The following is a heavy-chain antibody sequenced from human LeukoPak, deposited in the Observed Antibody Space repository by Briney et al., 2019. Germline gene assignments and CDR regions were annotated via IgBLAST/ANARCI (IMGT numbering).Heavy chain of an antibody. CDR1: GGSTSSHY. V-gene: IGHV4-59*11. CDR3: ARVPGGSSTSDGFDY. D-gene: IGHD2-2*01. CDR2: IYYSGST. Sequence: SETLSLTCTVSGGSTSSHYWSWIRQPPGKGLEWIGYIYYSGSTNYNPSLKSRVTISVDTSKNQFSLKLSSVTAADTAVYYCARVPGGSSTSDGFDYWGQGTLVTVSS. J-gene: IGHJ4*02.